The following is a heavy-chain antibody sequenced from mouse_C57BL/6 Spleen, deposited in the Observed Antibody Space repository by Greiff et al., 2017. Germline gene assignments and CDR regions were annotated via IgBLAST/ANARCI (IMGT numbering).Heavy chain of an antibody. D-gene: IGHD4-1*01. Sequence: EVMLVESGGGLVKPGGSLKLSCAASGFTFSDYGMNWVRQAPEKGLEWVAYISSGSSTIYYADTVKGRFTISRDNAKNTLYLQMTSLRSEDTSMYYCARPVTGATWFAYWGQGTLVTVSA. CDR3: ARPVTGATWFAY. V-gene: IGHV5-17*01. J-gene: IGHJ3*01. CDR2: ISSGSSTI. CDR1: GFTFSDYG.